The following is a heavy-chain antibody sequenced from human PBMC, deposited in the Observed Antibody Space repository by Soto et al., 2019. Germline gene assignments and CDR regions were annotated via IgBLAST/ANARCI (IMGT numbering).Heavy chain of an antibody. J-gene: IGHJ4*02. CDR1: GFTFSSHA. CDR2: ISGSGGST. CDR3: ARQLRYFDWLSSYYFDY. Sequence: PWGSLRLSCAASGFTFSSHAMSRVRQAPGKGLEWVSAISGSGGSTYYADSVKGRFTISRDNSKNTLYLQMNSLRAEDTAVYYCARQLRYFDWLSSYYFDYWGQGTLVTSPQ. D-gene: IGHD3-9*01. V-gene: IGHV3-23*01.